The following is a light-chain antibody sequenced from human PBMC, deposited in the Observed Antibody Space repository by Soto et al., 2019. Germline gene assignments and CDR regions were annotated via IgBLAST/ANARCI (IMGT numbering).Light chain of an antibody. Sequence: EIVLTQSPGTLSLSPGERATLSCRASQSVSSSALAWYQQKPGQAPRLLMYGASSRATGIPDRFSGSGSGTDFSLTISRLEPEDLAMYHCQQYSLSPWTFGQGTKVQIK. V-gene: IGKV3-20*01. J-gene: IGKJ1*01. CDR2: GAS. CDR1: QSVSSSA. CDR3: QQYSLSPWT.